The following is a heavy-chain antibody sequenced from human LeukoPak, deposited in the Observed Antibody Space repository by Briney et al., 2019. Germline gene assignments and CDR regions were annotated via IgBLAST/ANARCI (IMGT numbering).Heavy chain of an antibody. CDR1: GYTFTGYY. D-gene: IGHD3-22*01. Sequence: ASVKVSCKASGYTFTGYYMHWVRQAPGQGLEWMGWINPNSGGTNYAQTLQGRVTMTRDTSISTAYRELSRLRSDDTAVYCCARVDYDSSGAYYWGQGTLVTVSS. CDR3: ARVDYDSSGAYY. J-gene: IGHJ4*02. V-gene: IGHV1-2*02. CDR2: INPNSGGT.